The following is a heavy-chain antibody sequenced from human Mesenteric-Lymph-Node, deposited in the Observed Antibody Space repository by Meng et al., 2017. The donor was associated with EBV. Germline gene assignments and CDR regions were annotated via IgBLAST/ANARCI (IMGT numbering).Heavy chain of an antibody. CDR3: ARGAATMPLEY. D-gene: IGHD5-12*01. CDR1: GGTFSSHA. Sequence: QVQLVQSGEEVKKPGSSVKVSCKASGGTFSSHAFSWVRQAPGQGLEWMGGIVPIFGTTTYAQKFQGRLTITADEATSTAHMELHGLRSDDTALYFCARGAATMPLEYWGQGALVTVSS. V-gene: IGHV1-69*01. J-gene: IGHJ4*02. CDR2: IVPIFGTT.